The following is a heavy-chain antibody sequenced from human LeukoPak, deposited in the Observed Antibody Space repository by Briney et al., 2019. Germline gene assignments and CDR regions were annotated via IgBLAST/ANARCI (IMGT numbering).Heavy chain of an antibody. CDR1: GGSISNYY. D-gene: IGHD3-10*01. Sequence: SETLSLACIVSGGSISNYYWSWIRQPPGKGLEWIGYIYYSGTTNYNPSFKSRVTISVDTSKNEFSLKLTSVTAADTAVYYCASGSGTYWGQGTLVTVSS. CDR2: IYYSGTT. CDR3: ASGSGTY. V-gene: IGHV4-59*01. J-gene: IGHJ4*02.